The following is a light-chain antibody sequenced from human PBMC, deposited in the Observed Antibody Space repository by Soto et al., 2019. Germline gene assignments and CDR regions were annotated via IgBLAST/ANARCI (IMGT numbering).Light chain of an antibody. V-gene: IGKV3-20*01. CDR1: QSVSSN. Sequence: THSLATLSVTQEERATLSCRASQSVSSNLAWYQQKPGQGPRVLIYGASSRATGIPDRFSGSGSGTDFTLTIYLLEPEDFAVYYCQEYGSSPPTFCEGTKVDVK. CDR2: GAS. CDR3: QEYGSSPPT. J-gene: IGKJ1*01.